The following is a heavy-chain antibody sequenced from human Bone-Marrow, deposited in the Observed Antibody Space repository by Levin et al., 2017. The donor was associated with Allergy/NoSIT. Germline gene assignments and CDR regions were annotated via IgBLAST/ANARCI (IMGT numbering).Heavy chain of an antibody. V-gene: IGHV3-15*01. CDR1: GFTFSNAW. CDR3: TTDHSRLQPTLNYYYYGMDG. Sequence: GGSLRLSCAASGFTFSNAWMSWVRQAPGKGLEWVGRIKSKTDGGTTDYAAPVKGGFTISRDDSKNTLYLQMNSLKTEDTAVYYCTTDHSRLQPTLNYYYYGMDGWGQGTTVTVSS. J-gene: IGHJ6*02. CDR2: IKSKTDGGTT. D-gene: IGHD4-11*01.